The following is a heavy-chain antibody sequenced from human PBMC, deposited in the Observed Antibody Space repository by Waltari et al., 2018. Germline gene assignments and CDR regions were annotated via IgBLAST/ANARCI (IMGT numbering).Heavy chain of an antibody. V-gene: IGHV3-53*01. J-gene: IGHJ6*02. CDR1: GFTVGSNS. D-gene: IGHD4-17*01. CDR2: ISTGGTT. CDR3: ARDRTRVGGMDV. Sequence: EVQLVESGGGLIQPGGSLRLSCAASGFTVGSNSMTCVRQDPGKGLEWVSIISTGGTTYYADSVKGRFAISTDNSKNTLYLQMNSLRVEDTAVYYCARDRTRVGGMDVWGQGTTVTVSS.